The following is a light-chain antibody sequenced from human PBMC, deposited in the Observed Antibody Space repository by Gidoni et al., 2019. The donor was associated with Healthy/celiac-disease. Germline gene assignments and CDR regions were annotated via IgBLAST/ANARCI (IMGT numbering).Light chain of an antibody. CDR2: EGS. V-gene: IGLV2-23*01. CDR3: CSYAGSYV. Sequence: QSALTQPASVAGSPGQPITISCTGTSSDVGSYNLVSWYQQHPGKAPELMIYEGSKRPSGVSNRFSGSKSGNTASLTISGLQAEDEADYYCCSYAGSYVFGTGTKVTVL. CDR1: SSDVGSYNL. J-gene: IGLJ1*01.